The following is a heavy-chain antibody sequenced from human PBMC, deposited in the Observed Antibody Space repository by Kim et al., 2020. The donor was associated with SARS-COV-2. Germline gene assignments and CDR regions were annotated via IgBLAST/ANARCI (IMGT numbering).Heavy chain of an antibody. V-gene: IGHV3-30*12. Sequence: GGSLRLSCAASGFPFSMYGMHWVRQAPGKGLEWLAAISYDGGNKYHADSVKGRYTISRDNSMSTLYLQMNSLRVEDTAVYYCARDRAEERLVYYYYHGMDVWGQGTTVTVS. CDR3: ARDRAEERLVYYYYHGMDV. J-gene: IGHJ6*02. D-gene: IGHD6-13*01. CDR1: GFPFSMYG. CDR2: ISYDGGNK.